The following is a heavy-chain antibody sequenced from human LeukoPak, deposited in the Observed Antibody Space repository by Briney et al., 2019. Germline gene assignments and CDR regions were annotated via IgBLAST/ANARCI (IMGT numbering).Heavy chain of an antibody. CDR3: ARFTYSSSWCDY. D-gene: IGHD6-13*01. CDR2: IYHSGST. Sequence: SETLSLTCTVSGGSISSGGYYWSWIRQPPGKGLEWIGYIYHSGSTYYNPSLKSRVTISVDTSKNQFSLKLSSVTAADTAVYYCARFTYSSSWCDYWGQGILVTVSS. J-gene: IGHJ4*02. CDR1: GGSISSGGYY. V-gene: IGHV4-30-2*01.